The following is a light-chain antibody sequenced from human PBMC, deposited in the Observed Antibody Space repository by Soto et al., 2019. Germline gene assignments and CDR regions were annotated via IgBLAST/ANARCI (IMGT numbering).Light chain of an antibody. CDR2: GAS. J-gene: IGKJ1*01. V-gene: IGKV3-20*01. Sequence: EIVLTQSPGTLSLSPGERATLSCRASQSVSSSYLAWYQQKPGQAPRLLIYGASSRATGIPDRFSGSGSGTDFTLTISRLEHEDGAGYYCQQYGSSPWTFGQGTKGEIK. CDR3: QQYGSSPWT. CDR1: QSVSSSY.